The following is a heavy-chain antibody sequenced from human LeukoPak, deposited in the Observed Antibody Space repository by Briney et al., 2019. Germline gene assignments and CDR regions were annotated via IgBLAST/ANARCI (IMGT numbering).Heavy chain of an antibody. D-gene: IGHD2-21*02. Sequence: SETLSLTCTVSGGSITSYYWSWIRQPPGKGLEWIGYIYYSGSTNYNPSLKSRVTISVDTSKSQFSLKLSSVTAADTAVYYCARSFCGGDCYHLYYFDYWGQGTLVTVSS. J-gene: IGHJ4*02. CDR3: ARSFCGGDCYHLYYFDY. V-gene: IGHV4-59*01. CDR1: GGSITSYY. CDR2: IYYSGST.